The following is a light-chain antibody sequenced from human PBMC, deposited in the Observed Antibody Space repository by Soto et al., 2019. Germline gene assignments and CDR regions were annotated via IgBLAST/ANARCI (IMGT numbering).Light chain of an antibody. V-gene: IGKV1-39*01. CDR3: QQSYSTPLN. Sequence: SLSASVGDRVTITCRASQSISSYLNWYQQKPGKAPKLLIYAASSLQSGVPSRFSGSGSGTDFTLTISSLQPEDFATYYCQQSYSTPLNFGGGTKVDI. J-gene: IGKJ4*01. CDR2: AAS. CDR1: QSISSY.